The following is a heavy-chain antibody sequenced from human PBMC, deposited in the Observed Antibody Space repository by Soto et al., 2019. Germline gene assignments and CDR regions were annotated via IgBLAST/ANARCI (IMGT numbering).Heavy chain of an antibody. CDR1: GGTFSSYA. Sequence: QVQLVQSGAEVKKPGSSVKVSCKASGGTFSSYAISWVRQAPGQGLEWVGGIIPIFGTAHYAQKFQGRATITADESTSTSDMEMSSQRSDDSAGYYCALVFYYGSWGDDRFDYGGQGSLVAVSS. V-gene: IGHV1-69*01. CDR3: ALVFYYGSWGDDRFDY. J-gene: IGHJ4*02. CDR2: IIPIFGTA. D-gene: IGHD3-10*01.